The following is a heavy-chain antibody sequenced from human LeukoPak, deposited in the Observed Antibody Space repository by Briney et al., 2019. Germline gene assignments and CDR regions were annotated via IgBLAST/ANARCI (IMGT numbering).Heavy chain of an antibody. CDR2: IYSNGNT. CDR3: ARHESRPVQDAFDI. Sequence: SQTLYLTCTVSGGSISSGSYYWSWIRQPAGKGLEWIGRIYSNGNTNYNPSLKSRVTISVDTSKNQFSLKLSSVTAADTAVYYCARHESRPVQDAFDIWGQGTMVTVSS. J-gene: IGHJ3*02. V-gene: IGHV4-61*02. CDR1: GGSISSGSYY.